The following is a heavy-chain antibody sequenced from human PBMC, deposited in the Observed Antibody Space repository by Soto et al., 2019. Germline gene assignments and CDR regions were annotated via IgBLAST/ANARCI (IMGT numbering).Heavy chain of an antibody. D-gene: IGHD3-10*01. Sequence: ASVKVSCKASGYTFTSYDINWVRQATGQGLEWMGWMNPNSGNTGYAQKFQGRVTMTRNTSISTAYMELSSLRSEDTAVYYCARGFPGSGTNAFDIWGQGTMVTVSS. CDR2: MNPNSGNT. V-gene: IGHV1-8*01. CDR1: GYTFTSYD. CDR3: ARGFPGSGTNAFDI. J-gene: IGHJ3*02.